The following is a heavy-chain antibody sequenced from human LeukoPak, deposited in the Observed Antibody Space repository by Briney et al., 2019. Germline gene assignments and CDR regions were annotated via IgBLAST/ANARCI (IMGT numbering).Heavy chain of an antibody. D-gene: IGHD6-19*01. J-gene: IGHJ6*02. Sequence: SETLSLTCTVSGDSISSTDYYWGWIRQPPGQGLEWIGSIYYSGSTFYNPSLKSRVTISVDTSKNQFSLRLSSVTAADTAVFYCVRLPRGAWYSSGWYPGRYNGLDVWGQGTTVIVSS. CDR2: IYYSGST. CDR1: GDSISSTDYY. V-gene: IGHV4-39*01. CDR3: VRLPRGAWYSSGWYPGRYNGLDV.